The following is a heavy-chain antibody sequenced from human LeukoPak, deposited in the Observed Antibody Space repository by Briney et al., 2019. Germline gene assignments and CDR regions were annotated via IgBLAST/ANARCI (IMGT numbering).Heavy chain of an antibody. CDR3: ARGPLDYDSSGYYSEYFFDY. D-gene: IGHD3-22*01. CDR1: GYTLTELS. CDR2: FDPEDGET. Sequence: GASVKVSCKVSGYTLTELSMHWVRQAPGKGLEWMGGFDPEDGETIYAQKFQGRVTITRDTSASTAYMELSSLRSEDTAVYYCARGPLDYDSSGYYSEYFFDYWGQGTLVTVSS. V-gene: IGHV1-24*01. J-gene: IGHJ4*02.